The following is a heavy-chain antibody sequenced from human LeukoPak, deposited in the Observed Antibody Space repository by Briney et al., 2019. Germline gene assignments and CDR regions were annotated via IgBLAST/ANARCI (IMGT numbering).Heavy chain of an antibody. J-gene: IGHJ4*02. CDR1: GGTFSSYA. Sequence: GASVKVSCKASGGTFSSYAISWVRQAPGQGLEWMGGIIPIFGTANYAQKFQGRVTITADKSTSTAYMELSSLRSEDTAVYYCARGFLEWLSPFYYFDYWGQGTLVTVSS. D-gene: IGHD3-3*01. CDR2: IIPIFGTA. V-gene: IGHV1-69*06. CDR3: ARGFLEWLSPFYYFDY.